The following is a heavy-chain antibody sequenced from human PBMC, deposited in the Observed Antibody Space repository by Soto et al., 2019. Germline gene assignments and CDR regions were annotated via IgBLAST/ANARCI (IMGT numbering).Heavy chain of an antibody. V-gene: IGHV1-69*01. CDR2: IIPIFGTA. CDR1: GGTFSSYA. D-gene: IGHD2-15*01. CDR3: ARGGGYCSGGSCYSLDYYYYGMDV. J-gene: IGHJ6*02. Sequence: QVQLVQSGAEVKKPGSSVKVSCKASGGTFSSYAISWVRQAPGQGLEWMGGIIPIFGTANYAQKFQGRVTITADESTSTAYMGVGSLRSEDTAVYYCARGGGYCSGGSCYSLDYYYYGMDVWGQGTTVTVSS.